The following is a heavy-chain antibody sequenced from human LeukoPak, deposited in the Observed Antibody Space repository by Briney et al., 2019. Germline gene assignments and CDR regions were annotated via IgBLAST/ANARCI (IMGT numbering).Heavy chain of an antibody. Sequence: GGSLTLSCAASGFTFSSYEMNWVRQAPGKGLEWVSHIASGGGANRFYSESVKGRFTISRDNAKNSLYLHMNSLRAEDTGVYYCARIGTTTRGPAGLDVWGQGTTVTVSS. D-gene: IGHD2/OR15-2a*01. CDR2: IASGGGANR. CDR3: ARIGTTTRGPAGLDV. V-gene: IGHV3-48*03. CDR1: GFTFSSYE. J-gene: IGHJ6*02.